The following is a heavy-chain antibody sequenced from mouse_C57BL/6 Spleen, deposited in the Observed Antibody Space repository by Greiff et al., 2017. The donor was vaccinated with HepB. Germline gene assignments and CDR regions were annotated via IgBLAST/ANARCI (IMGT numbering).Heavy chain of an antibody. D-gene: IGHD1-1*01. CDR2: INPGSGGT. Sequence: VKLMESGAELVRPGTSVKVSCKASGYAFTNYLIEWVKQRPGQGLEWIGVINPGSGGTNYNEKFKGKATLTADKSSSTAYMQLSSLTSEDSAVYFCARGGSYYGSSHWYFDVWGTGTTVTVSS. CDR1: GYAFTNYL. J-gene: IGHJ1*03. V-gene: IGHV1-54*01. CDR3: ARGGSYYGSSHWYFDV.